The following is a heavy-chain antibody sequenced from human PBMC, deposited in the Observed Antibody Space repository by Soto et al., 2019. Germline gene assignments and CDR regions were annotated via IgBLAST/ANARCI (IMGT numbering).Heavy chain of an antibody. V-gene: IGHV1-2*04. J-gene: IGHJ6*03. D-gene: IGHD3-10*01. CDR1: GYTFTGYY. CDR2: INPNSGGT. CDR3: ARGLYGSGHYYYMDV. Sequence: GSVKVSCKASGYTFTGYYMHWVRQAPGQGLEWMGWINPNSGGTNYAQKFQGWVTMTRDTSISTAYMELSRLRSDDTAVYYCARGLYGSGHYYYMDVWGKGTTVTVSS.